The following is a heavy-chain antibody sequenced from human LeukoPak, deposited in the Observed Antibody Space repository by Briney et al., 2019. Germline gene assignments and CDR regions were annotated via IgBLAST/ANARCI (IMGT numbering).Heavy chain of an antibody. CDR2: IIPIFGTA. CDR3: ARYFFSGSGSYYSPSVYYYGMDV. CDR1: GGTFSSYA. D-gene: IGHD3-10*01. J-gene: IGHJ6*04. Sequence: ASVKVSCKASGGTFSSYAISWVRQAHGQGLEWMGGIIPIFGTANYAQKFQGRVTITADKSTSTAYMELSSLRSEDTAVYYCARYFFSGSGSYYSPSVYYYGMDVWGKGTTVTVSS. V-gene: IGHV1-69*06.